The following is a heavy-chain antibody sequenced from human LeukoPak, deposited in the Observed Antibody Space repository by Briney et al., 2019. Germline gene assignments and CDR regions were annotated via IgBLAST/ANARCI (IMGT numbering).Heavy chain of an antibody. V-gene: IGHV3-30*04. Sequence: PGGSLRLSCAASGFTFSSYAMHWVRQAPGKGLEWVAVISYDGSNKYYADSVKGRFTISRDNSKNTLYLQMNSLRAEDTAVYYCARDSRGIQHPGGLGYWGQGTLVTVSS. D-gene: IGHD5-18*01. CDR2: ISYDGSNK. CDR3: ARDSRGIQHPGGLGY. J-gene: IGHJ4*02. CDR1: GFTFSSYA.